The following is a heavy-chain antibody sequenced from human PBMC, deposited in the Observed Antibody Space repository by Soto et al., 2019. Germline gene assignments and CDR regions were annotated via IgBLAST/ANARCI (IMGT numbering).Heavy chain of an antibody. J-gene: IGHJ4*02. CDR1: GFTFSSYA. Sequence: GWSLRLSCSASGFTFSSYAMHWVRQAPGKGLEYVSAINRNGGSTYYADSVKGRFTVSRDNSKNTLYLQMSSLRGDDTAVYYCVKAGIAEPTGIEYSGQGTLVTVSS. CDR3: VKAGIAEPTGIEY. CDR2: INRNGGST. V-gene: IGHV3-64D*06. D-gene: IGHD6-13*01.